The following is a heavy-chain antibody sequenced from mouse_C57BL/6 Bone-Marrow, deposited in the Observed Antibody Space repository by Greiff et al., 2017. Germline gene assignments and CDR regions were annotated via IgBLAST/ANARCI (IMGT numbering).Heavy chain of an antibody. CDR1: GYTFTSYW. CDR3: ARFGSSYGGPWFAY. J-gene: IGHJ3*01. Sequence: QVQLQQPGAELVKPGASVKMSCKASGYTFTSYWITWVKQRPGQGLEWIGDIYPGSGSTNYNEKFKSKATLTVDTSSSTAYMQLSSLTSEDSAVYYCARFGSSYGGPWFAYWGQGTLVTVSA. D-gene: IGHD1-1*01. CDR2: IYPGSGST. V-gene: IGHV1-55*01.